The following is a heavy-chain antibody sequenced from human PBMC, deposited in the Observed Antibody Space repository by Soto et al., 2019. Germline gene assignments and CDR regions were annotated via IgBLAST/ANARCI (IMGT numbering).Heavy chain of an antibody. D-gene: IGHD3-10*01. Sequence: EVQLVESGGGLIQPGGSLKLSCAASGFTVGNNYMSWVRQAPGKGLEWVSLIYSTGTTKYADPGKDRFTVSRDNAKNTPYLQMNSLGAEDTAVYYCAKDGRGSGSHYNSFGYWGQGTLVTVS. J-gene: IGHJ4*02. CDR2: IYSTGTT. CDR1: GFTVGNNY. CDR3: AKDGRGSGSHYNSFGY. V-gene: IGHV3-53*01.